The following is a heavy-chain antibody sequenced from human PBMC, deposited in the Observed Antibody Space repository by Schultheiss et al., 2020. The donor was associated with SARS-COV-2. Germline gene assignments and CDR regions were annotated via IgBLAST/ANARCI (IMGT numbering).Heavy chain of an antibody. CDR1: GFTVSSNY. Sequence: GESLKISCAASGFTVSSNYMSWVRQAPGKGLEWVSVIYSGGSTYYADSVKGRFTISRDNSKNTLYLQMNSLRAEDTAVYYCAREYCSSTSCYGMDVWGQGTTVTVSS. CDR3: AREYCSSTSCYGMDV. D-gene: IGHD2-2*01. CDR2: IYSGGST. J-gene: IGHJ6*02. V-gene: IGHV3-53*05.